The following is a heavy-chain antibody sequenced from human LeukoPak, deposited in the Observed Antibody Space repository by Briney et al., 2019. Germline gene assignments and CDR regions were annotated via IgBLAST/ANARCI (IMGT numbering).Heavy chain of an antibody. CDR2: INYSGST. D-gene: IGHD3-10*01. Sequence: KPSETLSLTCTLSGGSVSSTTYYWSWIRQPPGKGLEWIASINYSGSTYYNPSLKSRVTISVDTSENQFSLKLSSVTAADTAVYYCARYVVYGSGKYYFDYWGQGTLVTVSS. V-gene: IGHV4-39*01. CDR1: GGSVSSTTYY. J-gene: IGHJ4*02. CDR3: ARYVVYGSGKYYFDY.